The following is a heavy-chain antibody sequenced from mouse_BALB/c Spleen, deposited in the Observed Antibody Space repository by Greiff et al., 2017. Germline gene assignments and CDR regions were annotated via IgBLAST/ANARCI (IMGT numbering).Heavy chain of an antibody. V-gene: IGHV2-6-4*01. J-gene: IGHJ1*01. D-gene: IGHD1-2*01. CDR3: ARTITTGYFDV. Sequence: VQLQESGPGLVAPSQSLSITCTASGFTLSRYSVHWVRQPPGKGLEWLGMIWGGGSTNYNSALKSRLSISKDNTKSQVFLKMNSLQTDDTAMYYCARTITTGYFDVWGAGTTVTVSS. CDR2: IWGGGST. CDR1: GFTLSRYS.